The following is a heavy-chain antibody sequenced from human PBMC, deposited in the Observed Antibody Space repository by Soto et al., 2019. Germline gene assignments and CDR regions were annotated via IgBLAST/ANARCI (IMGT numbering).Heavy chain of an antibody. Sequence: SETLSLTCVVSSYVIESGHYWGWVRQPPGRGLEWVGSIYDSGTTYYNPSLRSRVTISADTSKNQFSLSLTSVTAADTAVYYCARSPQYYTPGSSPFDYWGPGTMVTVSS. CDR3: ARSPQYYTPGSSPFDY. V-gene: IGHV4-38-2*01. CDR1: SYVIESGHY. D-gene: IGHD3-3*01. CDR2: IYDSGTT. J-gene: IGHJ4*03.